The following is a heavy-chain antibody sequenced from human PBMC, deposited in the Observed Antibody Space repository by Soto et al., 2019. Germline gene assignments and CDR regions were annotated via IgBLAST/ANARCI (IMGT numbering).Heavy chain of an antibody. V-gene: IGHV1-69*01. Sequence: QVQLVRSGAEVKKPGSSVKVSCKASGGTFSSYAISWVRQAPGQGLEWMGGIIPIFGTANYAQKFQGRVTITADESTSTAYMELSSLRSEDTAVYYCARDRFLEWLVPFYYGMDVWGQGTTVTVSS. CDR3: ARDRFLEWLVPFYYGMDV. J-gene: IGHJ6*02. D-gene: IGHD3-3*01. CDR2: IIPIFGTA. CDR1: GGTFSSYA.